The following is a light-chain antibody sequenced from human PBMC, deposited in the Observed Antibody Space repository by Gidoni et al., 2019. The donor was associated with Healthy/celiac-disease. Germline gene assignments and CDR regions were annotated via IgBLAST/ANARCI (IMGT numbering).Light chain of an antibody. V-gene: IGKV3-15*01. CDR3: QQYNNWSTWT. J-gene: IGKJ1*01. CDR1: QSVNSN. CDR2: GAS. Sequence: EIVMTQSPATLSVSPGERATLSCRASQSVNSNLAWYQQKPGQAPRLLIYGASTRATGIPARFSGSGSGTEFTLTISSLQSEDFAVYYCQQYNNWSTWTFXQXTKVEIK.